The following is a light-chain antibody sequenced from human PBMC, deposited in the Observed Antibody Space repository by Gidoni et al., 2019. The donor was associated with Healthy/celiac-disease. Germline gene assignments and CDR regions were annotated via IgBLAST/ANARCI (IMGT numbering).Light chain of an antibody. V-gene: IGKV4-1*01. J-gene: IGKJ1*01. CDR3: QQYYSTPPT. CDR2: WAS. Sequence: DIVLTQSPASLAVSLCERPTINCKSSQSVLYSSNNKNYLAWYQQKPGQPPKLCIHWASTRESGVPDRFSGSGSGTDFTLTISSLQAEDVAVYYCQQYYSTPPTFGQGTKVEIK. CDR1: QSVLYSSNNKNY.